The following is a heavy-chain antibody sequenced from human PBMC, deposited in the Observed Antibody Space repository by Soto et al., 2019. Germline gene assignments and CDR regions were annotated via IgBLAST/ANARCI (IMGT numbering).Heavy chain of an antibody. D-gene: IGHD3-9*01. CDR2: LSHDGGNT. CDR1: DFSFTSYA. V-gene: IGHV3-23*01. J-gene: IGHJ4*02. Sequence: EVEMLASGGGVVQPGESLRLSCVAPDFSFTSYAMTWVRLAPGKGLQWVAALSHDGGNTYYRDSVRGRFTISRDNSKNTLYLQMNSLKGEDTAIHYCAKQTGTWVDSAIDFWGLGTQVTVSS. CDR3: AKQTGTWVDSAIDF.